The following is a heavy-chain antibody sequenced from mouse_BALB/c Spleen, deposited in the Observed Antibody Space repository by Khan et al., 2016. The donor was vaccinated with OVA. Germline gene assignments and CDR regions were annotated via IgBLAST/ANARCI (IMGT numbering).Heavy chain of an antibody. CDR1: GFSLITYG. V-gene: IGHV2-4-1*01. Sequence: QVQLQQSGPGLVQPSQNLSITCTVSGFSLITYGVHWVRQSPGKGLEWLGVIWSGGTTDYNEAFISRLSISKDNSKSQVFFRMNSLQSDDTAIYYCARNSYGYDFTYWGRGTLVTVSS. J-gene: IGHJ3*01. D-gene: IGHD2-2*01. CDR2: IWSGGTT. CDR3: ARNSYGYDFTY.